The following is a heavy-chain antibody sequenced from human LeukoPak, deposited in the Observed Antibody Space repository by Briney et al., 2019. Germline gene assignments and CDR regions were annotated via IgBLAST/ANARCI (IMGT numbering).Heavy chain of an antibody. D-gene: IGHD2-2*03. CDR1: GFTFSSYA. J-gene: IGHJ4*02. CDR2: ISGSGGST. Sequence: GGSLRLSCAASGFTFSSYAMSWVRQAPGKGLEWVSAISGSGGSTYYADSVKGRFTISRDNSKNTLYLQMNSLRAEDTAVYYCAKDGYCSSTNCYPVDYWGQGTLVTVSS. V-gene: IGHV3-23*01. CDR3: AKDGYCSSTNCYPVDY.